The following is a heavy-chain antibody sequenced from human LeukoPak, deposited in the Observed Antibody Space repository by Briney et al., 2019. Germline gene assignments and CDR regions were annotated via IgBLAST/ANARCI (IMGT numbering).Heavy chain of an antibody. V-gene: IGHV1-18*01. CDR1: GYTFTNYG. Sequence: ASVTVSFKASGYTFTNYGISWVRQAPGQGLEWMGWISAYNGDTNFAQNLRGRVTMTTDTSTSTAYMELRSLRSDDTAVYYCARSLFYYDSSGYSNLWGQGTLVTVSS. D-gene: IGHD3-22*01. CDR2: ISAYNGDT. CDR3: ARSLFYYDSSGYSNL. J-gene: IGHJ5*02.